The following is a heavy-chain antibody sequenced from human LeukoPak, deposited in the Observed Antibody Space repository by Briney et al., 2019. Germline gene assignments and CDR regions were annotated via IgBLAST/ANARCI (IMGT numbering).Heavy chain of an antibody. V-gene: IGHV1-18*04. Sequence: GASVKVSCKASGYTFTSYGISWVRQAPGQGLEWMGWISAYNGNTNYAQKLQGRVTMTTDTSTSTAYMELRSLRSDDTAVHYCARNLYSSGFQEGYYYYGMDVWGKGTTVTVSS. CDR2: ISAYNGNT. J-gene: IGHJ6*04. CDR3: ARNLYSSGFQEGYYYYGMDV. CDR1: GYTFTSYG. D-gene: IGHD6-19*01.